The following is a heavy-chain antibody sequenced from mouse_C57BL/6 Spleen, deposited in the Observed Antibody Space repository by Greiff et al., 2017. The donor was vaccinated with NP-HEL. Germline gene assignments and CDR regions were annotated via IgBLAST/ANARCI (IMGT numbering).Heavy chain of an antibody. D-gene: IGHD2-3*01. Sequence: VQLQQPGAELVKPGASVKLSCKASGYTFTSYWMQWVKQRPGQGLEWIGEIDPSDSYTNYNQKFKGKATLTVDTSSSTAYMQLSSLTSEDSAVYYCARPSDGYDFDYWGQGTTLTVSS. CDR3: ARPSDGYDFDY. CDR1: GYTFTSYW. V-gene: IGHV1-50*01. CDR2: IDPSDSYT. J-gene: IGHJ2*01.